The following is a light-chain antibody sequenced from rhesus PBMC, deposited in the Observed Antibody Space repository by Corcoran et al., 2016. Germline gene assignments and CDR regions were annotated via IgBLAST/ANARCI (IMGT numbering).Light chain of an antibody. J-gene: IGKJ2*01. CDR3: QHYYSTPYS. V-gene: IGKV1-25*01. CDR2: EAS. CDR1: QGITND. Sequence: DIQMTQSPSSLSASVGDRVTITCRASQGITNDLAWYQQKPGETPKLLIYEASSLQSGIPSRFSGTGSGTDFTLTISILHSEDFATYYCQHYYSTPYSFGQGPKVEIK.